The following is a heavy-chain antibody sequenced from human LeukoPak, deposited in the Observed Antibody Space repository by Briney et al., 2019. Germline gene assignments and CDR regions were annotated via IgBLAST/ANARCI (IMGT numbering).Heavy chain of an antibody. CDR3: AKDRPVRDYGDCSFSGAFDI. J-gene: IGHJ3*02. Sequence: GRPLRLSCAASGFPFRNYDMHWVRQAPGKGLEWVTVISYDGSNKYYADSVKGRFTISRDNSKNTLYLQMNSLRAQDTAVYYCAKDRPVRDYGDCSFSGAFDIWGQGTKVTVSS. CDR2: ISYDGSNK. CDR1: GFPFRNYD. D-gene: IGHD4-17*01. V-gene: IGHV3-30*18.